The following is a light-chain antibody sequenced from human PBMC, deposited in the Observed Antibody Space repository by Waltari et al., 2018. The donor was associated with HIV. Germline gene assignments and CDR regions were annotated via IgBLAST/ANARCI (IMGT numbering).Light chain of an antibody. CDR2: KAS. CDR1: QSISSS. CDR3: QQCDTYPYT. Sequence: DIQMTQSPSTLSASVGDRVTITCRASQSISSSLAWYQQRPGKAPKLLIYKASSLDSGVPSRFSGSGSGTEFTLTISSLQPDDFATYYCQQCDTYPYTFGQGTKLEIK. V-gene: IGKV1-5*03. J-gene: IGKJ2*01.